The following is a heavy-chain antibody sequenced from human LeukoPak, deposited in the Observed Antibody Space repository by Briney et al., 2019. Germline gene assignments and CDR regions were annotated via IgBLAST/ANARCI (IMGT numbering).Heavy chain of an antibody. Sequence: SETLSLTCAVYGGSLSGDYWNWIRQPPGKGLEWIGEIDHTGNPNYNPSLKSRVTISVDTSKNQFSLKLNSVTAADTAVYYCARGKATVTTFRFYYHGMDVWGQGTTVTVS. CDR3: ARGKATVTTFRFYYHGMDV. V-gene: IGHV4-34*01. CDR2: IDHTGNP. J-gene: IGHJ6*02. CDR1: GGSLSGDY. D-gene: IGHD4-17*01.